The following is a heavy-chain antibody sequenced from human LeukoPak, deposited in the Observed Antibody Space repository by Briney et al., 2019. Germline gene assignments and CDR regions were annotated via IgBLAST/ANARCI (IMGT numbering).Heavy chain of an antibody. CDR1: GFTFSSYA. CDR3: ARAGMVRGVSMDV. J-gene: IGHJ6*04. Sequence: QPGGSLRLSCAASGFTFSSYAMHWVRQAPGKGLEYVSAISSNGGSTYYANSVKGRFTISRDNSKNTLYPQMGSLRAEDMAVYYCARAGMVRGVSMDVWGKGTTVTVSS. V-gene: IGHV3-64*01. D-gene: IGHD3-10*01. CDR2: ISSNGGST.